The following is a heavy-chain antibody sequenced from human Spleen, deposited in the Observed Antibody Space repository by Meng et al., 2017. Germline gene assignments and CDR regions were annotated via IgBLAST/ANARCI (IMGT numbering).Heavy chain of an antibody. V-gene: IGHV1-2*06. J-gene: IGHJ4*02. CDR2: INPNTGGT. CDR3: ARDYYYGSGSPHNFDY. CDR1: GYTFTGYY. Sequence: QVQLVQSGAEVKKPGASVKVSCKASGYTFTGYYMHWVRQAPGQGLEWMGRINPNTGGTNYAQKFQGRVTMTRDPSISIAYMDLSRLRSDDTAVYYCARDYYYGSGSPHNFDYWGQGALVTVSS. D-gene: IGHD3-10*01.